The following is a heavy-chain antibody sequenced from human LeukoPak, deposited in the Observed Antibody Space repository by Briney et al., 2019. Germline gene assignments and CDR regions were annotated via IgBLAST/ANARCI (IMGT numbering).Heavy chain of an antibody. Sequence: PGRSLRLSCGASGFTFSSYGMQWVRQAPGKGLEWVAVISYDGSNKYYADSVKGRFTISRDNSKNTLYLQMNSLRAEDTAVYYCAKDNSGDFWSGDAFDIWGQGTMVTVSS. CDR2: ISYDGSNK. D-gene: IGHD3-3*01. CDR3: AKDNSGDFWSGDAFDI. V-gene: IGHV3-30*18. CDR1: GFTFSSYG. J-gene: IGHJ3*02.